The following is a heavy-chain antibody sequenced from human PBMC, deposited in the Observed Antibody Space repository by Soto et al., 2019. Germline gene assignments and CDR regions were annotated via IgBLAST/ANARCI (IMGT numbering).Heavy chain of an antibody. D-gene: IGHD2-21*01. V-gene: IGHV4-4*02. Sequence: SETLSLTCCGSGCSVISSSWWTWVRQSPGKGLEWIGEIYHAGSPNYNPSFQSRISISLDKSKNTFSLRLTSVTAADAAIYYCARGSSFRGDFDIWGQGTTVTVSS. CDR2: IYHAGSP. J-gene: IGHJ3*02. CDR3: ARGSSFRGDFDI. CDR1: GCSVISSSW.